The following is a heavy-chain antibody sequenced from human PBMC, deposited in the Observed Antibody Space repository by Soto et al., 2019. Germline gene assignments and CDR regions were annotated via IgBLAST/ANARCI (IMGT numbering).Heavy chain of an antibody. CDR2: ISSSSSTT. V-gene: IGHV3-48*02. D-gene: IGHD1-26*01. Sequence: EAQLVESGGGLVQPGGSLRLSCAASGFTFSTYSMNWVRQAPGKGLEWVSYISSSSSTTKYADSVKGRFTISRDNAKNSLYLQIIGLRDEATAVYYGEQSLGYSGNSYSWFDPWGQGTLVTVSS. J-gene: IGHJ5*02. CDR3: EQSLGYSGNSYSWFDP. CDR1: GFTFSTYS.